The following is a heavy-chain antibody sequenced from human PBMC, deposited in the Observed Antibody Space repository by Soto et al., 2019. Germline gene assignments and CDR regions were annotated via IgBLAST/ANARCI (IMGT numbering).Heavy chain of an antibody. J-gene: IGHJ5*01. V-gene: IGHV6-1*01. CDR3: ARDPSLSSNWYKNWFDP. CDR1: GDSVSSSSAA. D-gene: IGHD6-13*01. Sequence: SQTLSLTCGISGDSVSSSSAAWNWIRQSPSRGLEWLGRTYYRSKWYSDYALSVKSRITINPDTSKNQLSLQLNSVTPEDTAVYYCARDPSLSSNWYKNWFDPWGQGTLVTVSS. CDR2: TYYRSKWYS.